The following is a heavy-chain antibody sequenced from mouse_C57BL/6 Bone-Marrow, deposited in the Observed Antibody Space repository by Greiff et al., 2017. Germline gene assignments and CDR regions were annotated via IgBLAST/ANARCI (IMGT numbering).Heavy chain of an antibody. CDR3: VVYSNYSYAMDY. Sequence: EVMLVESGGGLVQPKGSLKLSCAASGFSFNTYAMNWVRQAPGKGLEWVARIRSKSNNYATYYADSVKDRFTISRDDSESILYLQMNNLKTEDTAMYYCVVYSNYSYAMDYWGKGTSVTVSS. V-gene: IGHV10-1*01. CDR1: GFSFNTYA. D-gene: IGHD2-5*01. CDR2: IRSKSNNYAT. J-gene: IGHJ4*01.